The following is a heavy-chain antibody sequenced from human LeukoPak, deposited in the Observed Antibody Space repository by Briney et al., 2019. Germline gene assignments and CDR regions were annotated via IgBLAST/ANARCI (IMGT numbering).Heavy chain of an antibody. CDR2: IKEDGSEK. D-gene: IGHD7-27*01. CDR3: ARGGPTGALDY. V-gene: IGHV3-7*01. Sequence: GGSLRLSCAASGFTFSKYWMTWVRQAPGTGLEWVANIKEDGSEKYYVDSVKGRFTISRDNAKNSLYLQMNSLRAEDTALYYCARGGPTGALDYWGQGTLVTVSS. CDR1: GFTFSKYW. J-gene: IGHJ4*02.